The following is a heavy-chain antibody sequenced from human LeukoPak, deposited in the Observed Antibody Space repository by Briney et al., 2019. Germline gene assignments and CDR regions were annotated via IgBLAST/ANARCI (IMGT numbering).Heavy chain of an antibody. Sequence: GASVKVSCKASGGTFSSYAISWVRQAPGQGLEWMGRIIPILGIANYAQKFQGRVTITADKSTSTAYMELSSLRSEDTAVYYCARDLIPDCSSTSCYGAVDYNRFDPWGQGTLVTVSS. D-gene: IGHD2-2*01. CDR2: IIPILGIA. CDR3: ARDLIPDCSSTSCYGAVDYNRFDP. CDR1: GGTFSSYA. V-gene: IGHV1-69*04. J-gene: IGHJ5*02.